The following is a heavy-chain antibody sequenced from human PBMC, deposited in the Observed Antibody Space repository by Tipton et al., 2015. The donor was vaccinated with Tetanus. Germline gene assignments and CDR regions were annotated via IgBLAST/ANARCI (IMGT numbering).Heavy chain of an antibody. CDR3: ARVGNTMIGGQATHFDY. V-gene: IGHV4-31*03. D-gene: IGHD3-10*01. Sequence: TLSLTCTVSGGSVNSGRYYWTWIRQHPGKGLEWIGYVYYSGSATYNPSLKRRVVISVDTSKDQFSLKMNSVTAADTAVYYCARVGNTMIGGQATHFDYWGPGALVTVSS. J-gene: IGHJ4*02. CDR2: VYYSGSA. CDR1: GGSVNSGRYY.